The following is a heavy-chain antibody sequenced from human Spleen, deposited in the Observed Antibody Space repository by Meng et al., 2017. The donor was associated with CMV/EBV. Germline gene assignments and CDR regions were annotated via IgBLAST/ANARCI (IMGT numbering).Heavy chain of an antibody. J-gene: IGHJ4*02. CDR3: ASGDCSSTSCYTGEY. CDR1: GFTFSNYE. Sequence: GESLKISCAASGFTFSNYEMNWVRQAPGKGLEWVSFISSGDNTVYYADSVQGRFTISRDNAKNSLYLQMNSLRAEDTAVYYCASGDCSSTSCYTGEYWGQGTLVTVS. V-gene: IGHV3-48*03. CDR2: ISSGDNTV. D-gene: IGHD2-2*02.